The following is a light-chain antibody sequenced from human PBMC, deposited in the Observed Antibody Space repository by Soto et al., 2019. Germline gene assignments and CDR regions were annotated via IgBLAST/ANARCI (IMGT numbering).Light chain of an antibody. CDR3: CAYVGSFAWV. J-gene: IGLJ3*02. CDR1: SSDVGGYNH. V-gene: IGLV2-23*02. CDR2: EVS. Sequence: QSVLTQPPSASGSPGQSVTISCTGTSSDVGGYNHVSWYQQNPGKAPKLMIYEVSKRPSGVSNRFSGSKTGNTASLTISGLQAEDEADYYCCAYVGSFAWVFGGGTKVTVL.